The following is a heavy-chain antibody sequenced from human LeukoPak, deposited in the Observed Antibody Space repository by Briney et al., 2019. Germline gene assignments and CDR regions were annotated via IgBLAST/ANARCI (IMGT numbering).Heavy chain of an antibody. J-gene: IGHJ6*02. Sequence: PSETLSLTCTVSGGSISSYYWSWIRQPPGKGLEWIGYIYYSGSTNHNPSLKSRVTISVDTSKNQFSLKLTSVTAADTAVYYCARDVGGDYDYYYGMDVWGQGTTVTVSS. CDR2: IYYSGST. D-gene: IGHD4-17*01. V-gene: IGHV4-59*01. CDR3: ARDVGGDYDYYYGMDV. CDR1: GGSISSYY.